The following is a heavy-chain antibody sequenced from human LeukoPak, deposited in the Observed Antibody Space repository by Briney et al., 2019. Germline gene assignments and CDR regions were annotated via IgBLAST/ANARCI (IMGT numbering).Heavy chain of an antibody. J-gene: IGHJ3*02. Sequence: PSETLSLTCTVSGGSISSSSYYWGWIRQPPGKGLEWIGSIYYSGSTYYNPSLKSRVTISVDTSKNQFSLKLSSVTAADTAAYYCARPHTHSSGWDTAAAFDIWGQGTMVTVSS. CDR1: GGSISSSSYY. CDR3: ARPHTHSSGWDTAAAFDI. D-gene: IGHD6-19*01. CDR2: IYYSGST. V-gene: IGHV4-39*01.